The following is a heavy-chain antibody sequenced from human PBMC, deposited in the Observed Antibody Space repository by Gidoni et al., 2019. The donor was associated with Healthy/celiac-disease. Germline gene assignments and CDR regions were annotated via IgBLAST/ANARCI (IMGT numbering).Heavy chain of an antibody. CDR2: ISYDGSNK. J-gene: IGHJ1*01. V-gene: IGHV3-30*18. D-gene: IGHD2-21*02. CDR3: AKAGSCGGDCYPEYFQH. CDR1: GFTFSSYG. Sequence: QVQLVESGGGVVQPGRSLRLSCAASGFTFSSYGMHWVRQAPGKGLEWVAVISYDGSNKYYADSVKGRFTISRDNSKNTLYLQMNSLRAEDTAVYYCAKAGSCGGDCYPEYFQHWGQGTLVTVSS.